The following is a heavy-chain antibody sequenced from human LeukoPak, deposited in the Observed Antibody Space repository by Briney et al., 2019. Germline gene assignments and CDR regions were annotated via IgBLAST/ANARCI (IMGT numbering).Heavy chain of an antibody. CDR2: ISGGGGGT. Sequence: GGSLRLSCAASGFTFSSYAMTWVRQAPGKGLEWVSVISGGGGGTYYADSVKGRFTISRDNSKNTVYLQMNSLTVEDTAIYYCAKDDSPYSSGWYTDYYHGMDVWGQGTTVTVSS. CDR1: GFTFSSYA. V-gene: IGHV3-23*01. CDR3: AKDDSPYSSGWYTDYYHGMDV. J-gene: IGHJ6*02. D-gene: IGHD6-19*01.